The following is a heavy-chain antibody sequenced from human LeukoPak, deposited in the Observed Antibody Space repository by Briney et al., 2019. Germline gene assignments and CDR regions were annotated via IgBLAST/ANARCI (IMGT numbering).Heavy chain of an antibody. D-gene: IGHD3-3*01. V-gene: IGHV3-21*01. CDR3: ARETYNDFWSGLNWFDP. J-gene: IGHJ5*02. Sequence: GGSLRLSCTASEFTFSVYTMNWVRQAPGKGLEWVSSISPSSSSIYYADSVRGRFTVSRDNAKKSLSLQMNSLRVEDTAIYYCARETYNDFWSGLNWFDPWGQGTLVTVSS. CDR2: ISPSSSSI. CDR1: EFTFSVYT.